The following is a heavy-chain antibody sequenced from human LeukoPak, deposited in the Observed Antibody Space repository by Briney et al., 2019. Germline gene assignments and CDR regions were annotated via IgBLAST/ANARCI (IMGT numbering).Heavy chain of an antibody. V-gene: IGHV3-23*01. J-gene: IGHJ4*02. CDR1: GFDFTKYA. CDR3: AKANWLSNADAVW. Sequence: GGSLRLSCAASGFDFTKYAMSWVRRAPARGLEWVSSINGGGERFYADSVKGRFTLSRDDSGNTVYLQLNNLRVEDTAVYYCAKANWLSNADAVWWGQGTLVTVSS. CDR2: INGGGER. D-gene: IGHD1-1*01.